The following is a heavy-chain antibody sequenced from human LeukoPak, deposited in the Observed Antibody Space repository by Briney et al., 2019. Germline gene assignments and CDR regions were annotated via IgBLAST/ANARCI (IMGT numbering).Heavy chain of an antibody. D-gene: IGHD3-22*01. CDR3: AKVDYYDSRDPDY. V-gene: IGHV3-7*01. J-gene: IGHJ4*02. CDR1: GFTFTDYW. CDR2: IKRDGSEK. Sequence: GGSLRLSCAASGFTFTDYWMSWVRQAPGKGLEWVANIKRDGSEKYYVDSVKGRFTISRDNPKKSVYLQVNSLRAEDTAVYYCAKVDYYDSRDPDYWGQGTLVTVSS.